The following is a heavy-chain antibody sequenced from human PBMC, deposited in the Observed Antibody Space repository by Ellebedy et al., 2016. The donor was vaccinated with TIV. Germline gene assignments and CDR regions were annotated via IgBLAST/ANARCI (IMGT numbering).Heavy chain of an antibody. Sequence: SETLSLXXTVSGGSISSYYWSWIRQPAGKGLEWIGRIYTSGSTNYNPSLKSRVTISVDTSKNQFSLKLSSVTAADTAVYYCARQWGEWNLPRYMDVWGKGTTVTVSS. V-gene: IGHV4-4*07. D-gene: IGHD3-16*01. J-gene: IGHJ6*03. CDR1: GGSISSYY. CDR2: IYTSGST. CDR3: ARQWGEWNLPRYMDV.